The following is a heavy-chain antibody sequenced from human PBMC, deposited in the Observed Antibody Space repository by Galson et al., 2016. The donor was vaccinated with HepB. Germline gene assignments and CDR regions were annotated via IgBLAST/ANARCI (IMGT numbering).Heavy chain of an antibody. CDR1: GFTFSNYG. CDR3: ARALSFRGVITSPQWFDP. J-gene: IGHJ5*02. Sequence: SLRLSCAASGFTFSNYGMHWVRQAPGKGLEWVAVTWYDGSNKNYADSVKGRFTISRDNSKNTLFLQMNSLRAEDTAVYYCARALSFRGVITSPQWFDPWGQGTTVTVSS. D-gene: IGHD3-10*01. CDR2: TWYDGSNK. V-gene: IGHV3-33*01.